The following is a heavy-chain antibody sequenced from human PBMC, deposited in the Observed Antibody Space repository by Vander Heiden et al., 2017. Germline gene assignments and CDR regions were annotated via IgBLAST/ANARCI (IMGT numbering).Heavy chain of an antibody. V-gene: IGHV3-23*01. Sequence: EVQLLESGGGLVQPGGSLRLSCAPSGFTFSKYAMRWVRQAPGKGLEWVSVIIGSCGATYYADSVEGRFTISRDNSRNTMYVQMTRLRAEDTAVYYCAKDVLERFGGWLDPWGQGTLVTVSS. D-gene: IGHD1-1*01. CDR3: AKDVLERFGGWLDP. J-gene: IGHJ5*02. CDR1: GFTFSKYA. CDR2: IIGSCGAT.